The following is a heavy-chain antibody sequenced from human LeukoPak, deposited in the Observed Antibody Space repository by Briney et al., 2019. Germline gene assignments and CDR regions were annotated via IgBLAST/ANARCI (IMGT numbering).Heavy chain of an antibody. CDR1: GGSVSSSSYY. J-gene: IGHJ4*02. CDR3: ARAPYYYDSSGYHTPFDY. Sequence: SKTLSLTCTVSGGSVSSSSYYWGWIRQPPGKGLEWIGSIYYSGSTYYNPSLKSRVTISVDTSKNQFSLKLSSVTAADTAVYYCARAPYYYDSSGYHTPFDYWGQGTLVTVSS. D-gene: IGHD3-22*01. V-gene: IGHV4-39*01. CDR2: IYYSGST.